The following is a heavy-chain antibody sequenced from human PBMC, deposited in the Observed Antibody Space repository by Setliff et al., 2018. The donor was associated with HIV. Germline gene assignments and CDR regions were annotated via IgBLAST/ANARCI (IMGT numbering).Heavy chain of an antibody. J-gene: IGHJ6*03. CDR3: ARQFLDWSNDYYSRYYMDV. Sequence: ASVKVSCKTSGYTFTSYHLHWLRQAPGQGLEWMGWINPNSGDTRYAQRFQGRVTMTTDTSTRTAYMELRSLRSDDTAVYYCARQFLDWSNDYYSRYYMDVWAKGPRSPSP. CDR1: GYTFTSYH. CDR2: INPNSGDT. D-gene: IGHD3-3*01. V-gene: IGHV1-2*02.